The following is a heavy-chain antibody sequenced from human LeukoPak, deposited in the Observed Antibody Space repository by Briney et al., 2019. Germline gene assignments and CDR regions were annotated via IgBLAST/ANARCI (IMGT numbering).Heavy chain of an antibody. Sequence: SETLSLTCTVSGGSISRTSYYWGWIRQPPGEGLEWIGSIFYSGNTYYNPSLKSRVTISVDTSKNQFSLKLSSVTAADTAVYYCARVPMVRGVPQYFDYWGQGTLVTVSS. CDR3: ARVPMVRGVPQYFDY. J-gene: IGHJ4*02. CDR2: IFYSGNT. V-gene: IGHV4-39*07. CDR1: GGSISRTSYY. D-gene: IGHD3-10*01.